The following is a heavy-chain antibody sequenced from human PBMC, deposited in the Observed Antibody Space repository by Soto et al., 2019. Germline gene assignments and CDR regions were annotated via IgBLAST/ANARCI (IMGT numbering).Heavy chain of an antibody. CDR2: ISGSGGST. D-gene: IGHD3-3*01. Sequence: GWSLRLSCAASGFTFSSYAMSWVRQAPGKGLEWVSAISGSGGSTYYADSVKGRFTISRDNSKNTLYLQMNSLRAEDTAVYYCAKALRFLEWTPAYYYYYGMDVWGQGTTVTVSS. CDR1: GFTFSSYA. J-gene: IGHJ6*02. V-gene: IGHV3-23*01. CDR3: AKALRFLEWTPAYYYYYGMDV.